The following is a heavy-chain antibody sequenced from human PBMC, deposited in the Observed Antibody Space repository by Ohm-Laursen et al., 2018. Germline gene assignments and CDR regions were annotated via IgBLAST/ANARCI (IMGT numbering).Heavy chain of an antibody. CDR2: IYHTGNT. CDR3: AKDPAKEFY. V-gene: IGHV4-38-2*02. Sequence: GTLSLTCDVSGYSISSGHYWGWIRQAPGKGLQWIGTIYHTGNTYYNPSLKSRVTISVDTSNNYFSLRLSSVTAADTAVYYCAKDPAKEFYWGQGTLVTVSS. D-gene: IGHD2-2*01. J-gene: IGHJ4*02. CDR1: GYSISSGHY.